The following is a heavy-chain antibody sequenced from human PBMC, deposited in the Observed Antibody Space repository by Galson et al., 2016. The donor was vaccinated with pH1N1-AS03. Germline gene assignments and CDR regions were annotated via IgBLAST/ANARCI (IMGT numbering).Heavy chain of an antibody. CDR1: GFTFSRNS. Sequence: SLRLSCAASGFTFSRNSMGWVRQAPGKGLEWVSSLSSDGGDAYYADSVKGRFTISRDNSRDTLYVQMNSLRADDTALYYCARRDAFLPFDYWGQGTLVTVSS. CDR2: LSSDGGDA. CDR3: ARRDAFLPFDY. J-gene: IGHJ4*02. V-gene: IGHV3-23*01.